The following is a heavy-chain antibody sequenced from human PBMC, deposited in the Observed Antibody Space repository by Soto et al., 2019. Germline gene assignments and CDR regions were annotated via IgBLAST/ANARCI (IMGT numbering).Heavy chain of an antibody. CDR1: GYTFRSYG. CDR2: INADNGDT. J-gene: IGHJ5*02. D-gene: IGHD3-10*01. Sequence: ASVKVSCKASGYTFRSYGIQWVRQAPGQSLEWMGWINADNGDTKYSQNFQDRVTITRDTSANTVYVELSSLTTEDTAVYYCARVGLKYLRWFDPWGQGSLVTVSS. CDR3: ARVGLKYLRWFDP. V-gene: IGHV1-3*01.